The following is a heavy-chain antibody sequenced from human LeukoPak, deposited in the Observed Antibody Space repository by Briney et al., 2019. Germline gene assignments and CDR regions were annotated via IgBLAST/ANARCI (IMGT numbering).Heavy chain of an antibody. CDR3: ARELSVTTIHYFDY. CDR2: MSLDVDNE. J-gene: IGHJ4*02. D-gene: IGHD4-17*01. Sequence: GGSLRPSCAASGFTFSGRVIHWVRQAPGKGLEWAALMSLDVDNEIYADSVRGRFTISRDNAKNSLYLQMNSLRAEDTAVYYCARELSVTTIHYFDYWGQGTLVTVSS. V-gene: IGHV3-30-3*01. CDR1: GFTFSGRV.